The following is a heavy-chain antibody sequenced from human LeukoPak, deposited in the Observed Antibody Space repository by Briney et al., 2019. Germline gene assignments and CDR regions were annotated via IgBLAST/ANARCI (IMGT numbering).Heavy chain of an antibody. CDR3: ARRGRDYSMSWYLFDN. CDR1: GFTFSNYW. CDR2: IKEDGSET. Sequence: GGSLRLSCAASGFTFSNYWMNWVRQAPGKGLEWVANIKEDGSETYYVDSVKDRFTISRDNAENSLYLEMNSLRAEDTAVYYCARRGRDYSMSWYLFDNWGQGTLVTVSS. J-gene: IGHJ4*02. D-gene: IGHD4-11*01. V-gene: IGHV3-7*01.